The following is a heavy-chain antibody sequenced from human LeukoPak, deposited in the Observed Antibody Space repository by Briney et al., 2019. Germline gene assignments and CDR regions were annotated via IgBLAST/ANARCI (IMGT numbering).Heavy chain of an antibody. V-gene: IGHV3-23*01. CDR3: AKDLPAAMMLGYFDY. D-gene: IGHD2-2*01. CDR2: ISGSGGST. CDR1: GFTFSSYA. Sequence: GGSLRLSCAASGFTFSSYAMSWVRQAPGKGLEWVSAISGSGGSTYYADSVKGRFTISRDNSKNTLYPQMNSLRAEDTAVYYCAKDLPAAMMLGYFDYWGQGTLVTVSS. J-gene: IGHJ4*02.